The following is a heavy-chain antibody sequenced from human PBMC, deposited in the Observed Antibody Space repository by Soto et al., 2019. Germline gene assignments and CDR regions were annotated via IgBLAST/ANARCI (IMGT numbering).Heavy chain of an antibody. CDR3: ARAYQLTYYFDD. CDR2: ISDDGSKT. Sequence: PGVSLRLSCAGSGVTFRGYAVHWVRLTPGKGLEWATVISDDGSKTYYADSVKGRFSVSRDDSTNMVFLQMSSLRSEDTAVYHCARAYQLTYYFDDWGPGTPVTVSS. CDR1: GVTFRGYA. D-gene: IGHD3-9*01. J-gene: IGHJ4*02. V-gene: IGHV3-30*14.